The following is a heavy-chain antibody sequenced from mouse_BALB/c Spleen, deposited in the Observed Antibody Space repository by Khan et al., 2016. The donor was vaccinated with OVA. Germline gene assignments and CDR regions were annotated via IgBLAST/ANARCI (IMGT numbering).Heavy chain of an antibody. CDR3: ARGNYYGSSSWFRY. J-gene: IGHJ3*01. V-gene: IGHV1-9*01. CDR1: GYTFSSYW. Sequence: QIQLVQSGAELMKPGASVNISCKATGYTFSSYWIEWVKQRPGHGLEWIGEILPGSGSNNYNEKFKGKATFTADTSSNKAYMQLSSLTSEDSAVYYCARGNYYGSSSWFRYWGQGTLVTVSA. CDR2: ILPGSGSN. D-gene: IGHD1-1*01.